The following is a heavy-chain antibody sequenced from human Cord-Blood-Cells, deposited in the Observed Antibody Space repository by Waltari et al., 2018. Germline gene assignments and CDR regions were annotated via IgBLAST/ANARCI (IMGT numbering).Heavy chain of an antibody. J-gene: IGHJ4*02. CDR3: ARILSEGYDYYFDY. CDR2: IDWDDDK. CDR1: GFSLSTSGMR. V-gene: IGHV2-70*04. Sequence: QVTLKESGPALVKPTQTLTLTCTFSGFSLSTSGMRVSWIRQPPGKALEWLARIDWDDDKFYSTSLKTRLTISKDTSKNQVVLTMTSMDPVDTATYYCARILSEGYDYYFDYWGQGTLVTVSS. D-gene: IGHD5-12*01.